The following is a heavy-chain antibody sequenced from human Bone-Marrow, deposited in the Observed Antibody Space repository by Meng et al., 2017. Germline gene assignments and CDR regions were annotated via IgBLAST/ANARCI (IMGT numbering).Heavy chain of an antibody. CDR2: INHSGST. CDR1: GGACSGYY. D-gene: IGHD2-15*01. CDR3: ASGYCSGGSCQVGWFDP. J-gene: IGHJ5*02. Sequence: VQQVRRAALLLTPSATCSRTGAVYGGACSGYYWSWIRQPPGKGLEWIGEINHSGSTNYNPSLKSRVTISVDTSKNQFSLKLSSVTAADTAVYYCASGYCSGGSCQVGWFDPWGQGTLVTVSS. V-gene: IGHV4-34*01.